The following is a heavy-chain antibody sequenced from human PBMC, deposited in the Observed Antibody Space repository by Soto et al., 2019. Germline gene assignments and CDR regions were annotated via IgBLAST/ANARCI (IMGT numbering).Heavy chain of an antibody. CDR2: IYYSGST. D-gene: IGHD5-12*01. CDR1: GGSISSYY. V-gene: IGHV4-59*08. J-gene: IGHJ4*02. CDR3: ARRGRGYSGYDLSNFDY. Sequence: SETLSLTCTVSGGSISSYYWSWIRQPPGKGLEWIGYIYYSGSTNYNPSLKSRVTISVDTSKNQFSLKLSSVTAADTAVYYCARRGRGYSGYDLSNFDYWGQGTLVTVS.